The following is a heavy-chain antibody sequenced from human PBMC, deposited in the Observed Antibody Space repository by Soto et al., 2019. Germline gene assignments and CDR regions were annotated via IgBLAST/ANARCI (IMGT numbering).Heavy chain of an antibody. D-gene: IGHD1-7*01. J-gene: IGHJ4*02. CDR2: IIPIFGTA. Sequence: QVQLVQSGAEVKKPGSSVKVSCKAYGGTFSSYAISWVRQAPGQGHEWMGGIIPIFGTANYAQKFQGRVTITADESTSTAYMELSSLRSEDTAVYYCARDTEYWNYVYWGQGTLVTVSS. CDR3: ARDTEYWNYVY. CDR1: GGTFSSYA. V-gene: IGHV1-69*01.